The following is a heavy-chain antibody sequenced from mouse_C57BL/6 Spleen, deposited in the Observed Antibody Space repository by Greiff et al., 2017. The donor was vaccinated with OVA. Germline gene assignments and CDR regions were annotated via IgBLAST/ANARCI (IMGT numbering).Heavy chain of an antibody. Sequence: EVKLVESGGGLVKPGGSLKLSCEASGFTFSDYGMHWVRQAPAKGLEWVAYLSSGSSNISYADTVKGPSTISRDNAKNTLFLQMTSLRSEDTAMYYCSRDLHAMDYWGQGTSVTVSS. V-gene: IGHV5-17*01. J-gene: IGHJ4*01. CDR2: LSSGSSNI. CDR1: GFTFSDYG. CDR3: SRDLHAMDY.